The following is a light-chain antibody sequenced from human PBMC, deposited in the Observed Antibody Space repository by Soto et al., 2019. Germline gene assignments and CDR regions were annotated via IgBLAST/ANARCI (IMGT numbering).Light chain of an antibody. Sequence: EIVLTQSPGTLSLSPGERATLSFRASQSVSSNYLAWYQHRPGQAPRLLIYGASSRATGIPDRFSGSGPGTDFTLTISSLQSEDFAVYYCQQYGSMGITFGQGTRLEIK. CDR1: QSVSSNY. CDR2: GAS. V-gene: IGKV3-20*01. CDR3: QQYGSMGIT. J-gene: IGKJ5*01.